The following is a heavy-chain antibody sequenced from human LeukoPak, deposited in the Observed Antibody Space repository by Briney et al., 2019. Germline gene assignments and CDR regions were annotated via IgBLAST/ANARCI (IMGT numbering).Heavy chain of an antibody. Sequence: GGSLRLSCAASGFTFISFAVSWVRRAPGKGLEWVSAISGSGGSTYYADSVKGRFTISRVNSENTLYLQMNSLRAEDTALYYCAKSYSSSWSDAFDIWGQGTMVTVSS. V-gene: IGHV3-23*01. J-gene: IGHJ3*02. CDR2: ISGSGGST. CDR3: AKSYSSSWSDAFDI. D-gene: IGHD6-13*01. CDR1: GFTFISFA.